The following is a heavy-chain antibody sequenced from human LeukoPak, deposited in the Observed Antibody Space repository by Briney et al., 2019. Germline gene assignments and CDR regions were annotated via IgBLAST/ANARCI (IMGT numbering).Heavy chain of an antibody. CDR3: ARVARITIFGVVFNWFDP. D-gene: IGHD3-3*01. CDR2: IYTSGST. V-gene: IGHV4-4*07. J-gene: IGHJ5*02. Sequence: PSETLSLTCTVSGGSISSYYWSWIRQPAGKGLEWIGRIYTSGSTNYNPSPKSRVTMSVDTSKNQFSLKLSSVTAADTAVYYCARVARITIFGVVFNWFDPWGQGTLVTVSS. CDR1: GGSISSYY.